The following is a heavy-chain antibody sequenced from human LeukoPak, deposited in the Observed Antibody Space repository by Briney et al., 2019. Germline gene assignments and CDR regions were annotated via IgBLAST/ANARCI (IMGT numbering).Heavy chain of an antibody. CDR2: VSAYNGNT. D-gene: IGHD3-10*01. J-gene: IGHJ5*02. CDR3: ARVLTMVRGAFNWFDP. Sequence: GASVKVSSQASGFTFTIYGINWVGQAPGQGRGWGGCVSAYNGNTNYAQKPQGRVTMTTDTSTSTAYMELRSLRSDDTAVYYCARVLTMVRGAFNWFDPWGQGTLVTVSS. CDR1: GFTFTIYG. V-gene: IGHV1-18*01.